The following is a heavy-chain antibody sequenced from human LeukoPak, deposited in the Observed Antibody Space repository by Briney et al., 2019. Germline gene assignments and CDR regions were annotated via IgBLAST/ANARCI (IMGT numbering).Heavy chain of an antibody. V-gene: IGHV3-9*01. CDR2: ISWNSGTI. J-gene: IGHJ4*02. CDR3: AKDRGATFGGVIDRGVFDY. CDR1: GFTFDDYA. Sequence: TGGSLRLSCAASGFTFDDYAMHWVRQAPGKGLEWVSGISWNSGTIDYADSVKGRFTISRDNAKNSPYLQMNSLRAEDTALYYCAKDRGATFGGVIDRGVFDYWGQGTLVTVSS. D-gene: IGHD3-16*02.